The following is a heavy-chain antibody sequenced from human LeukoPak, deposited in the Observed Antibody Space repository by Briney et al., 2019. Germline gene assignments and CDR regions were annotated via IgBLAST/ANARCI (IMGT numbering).Heavy chain of an antibody. CDR1: EFTFSNYS. J-gene: IGHJ2*01. D-gene: IGHD6-19*01. V-gene: IGHV3-48*02. CDR2: ISSSSSTI. CDR3: ARGGGSGRRYFDL. Sequence: GGSLRLSCAASEFTFSNYSMNWVRQAPGKGLEWVSYISSSSSTILYAASVKGRFTISRDNAKNSLYLQMNSLRDEDTAVYYCARGGGSGRRYFDLWGRGTLVTVSS.